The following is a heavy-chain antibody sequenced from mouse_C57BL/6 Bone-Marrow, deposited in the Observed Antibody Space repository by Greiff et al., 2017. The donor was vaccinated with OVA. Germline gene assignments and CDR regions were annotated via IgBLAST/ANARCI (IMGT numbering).Heavy chain of an antibody. CDR3: ALTQYFDV. CDR2: IYPRSGNT. CDR1: GYTLTSYG. Sequence: QVQLQQSRAELARPGASVKLSCKASGYTLTSYGISWVKQRTGQGLEWIGEIYPRSGNTYYNEKFKGKATLTADKSSSTAYMELRSLTSEDSAVYFCALTQYFDVWGTGTTVTVTS. D-gene: IGHD4-1*01. V-gene: IGHV1-81*01. J-gene: IGHJ1*03.